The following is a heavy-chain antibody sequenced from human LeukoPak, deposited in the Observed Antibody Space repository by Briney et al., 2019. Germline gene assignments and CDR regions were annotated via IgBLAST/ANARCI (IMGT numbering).Heavy chain of an antibody. D-gene: IGHD2/OR15-2a*01. CDR2: IYYSGST. J-gene: IGHJ3*02. Sequence: SETLSLTCTVSGGSISSYYWSWIRQPPGKGLEWIGYIYYSGSTNYNPSLKSRVTISVDTSKNQFSLKLSSVTAADTAVYYCARIRRVLYDAFDMWGQGTKVTVSS. CDR3: ARIRRVLYDAFDM. CDR1: GGSISSYY. V-gene: IGHV4-59*01.